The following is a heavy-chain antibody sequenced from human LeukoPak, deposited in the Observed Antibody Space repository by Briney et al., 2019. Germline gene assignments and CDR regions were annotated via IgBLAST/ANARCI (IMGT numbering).Heavy chain of an antibody. J-gene: IGHJ3*02. Sequence: NPSETLSLTCTVSGGSISSYYWSWIRQPAGKGLEWIGRIYTSGSTNYNPSLKSRVTISVDRSKNQFSLKLSSVTAADTAVYYCARSKWFGELYPGASDIWGQGTMVTVSS. D-gene: IGHD3-10*01. CDR2: IYTSGST. V-gene: IGHV4-4*07. CDR3: ARSKWFGELYPGASDI. CDR1: GGSISSYY.